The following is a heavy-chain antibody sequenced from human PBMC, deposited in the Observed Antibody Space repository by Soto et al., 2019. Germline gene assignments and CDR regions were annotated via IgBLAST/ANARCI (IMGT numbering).Heavy chain of an antibody. CDR3: ASGGGTSTRGDYFDY. Sequence: EVQLLESGGGLVQPGGSLRLSCAASGFTFSSYAMSWVRQAPGKGLEWVSAISGSGGSTYYADSVKGRFNISRENSKNTLELQMNRLGAEDTAVYYCASGGGTSTRGDYFDYWGQGTLVTVSS. V-gene: IGHV3-23*01. D-gene: IGHD3-10*01. J-gene: IGHJ4*02. CDR2: ISGSGGST. CDR1: GFTFSSYA.